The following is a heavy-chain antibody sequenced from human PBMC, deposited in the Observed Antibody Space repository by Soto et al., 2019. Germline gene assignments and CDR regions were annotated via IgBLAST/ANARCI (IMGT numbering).Heavy chain of an antibody. CDR1: GGSFSGYY. Sequence: SETLSLTCAVYGGSFSGYYGSWIRQPPGKGLEWIGEINHSGSTNYNPSLKSRVTISVDTSKNQFSLKLSSVTAADTAVYYCARGFAAAGTGRYYYYGMDVWGQGTTVTVSS. D-gene: IGHD6-13*01. V-gene: IGHV4-34*01. J-gene: IGHJ6*02. CDR2: INHSGST. CDR3: ARGFAAAGTGRYYYYGMDV.